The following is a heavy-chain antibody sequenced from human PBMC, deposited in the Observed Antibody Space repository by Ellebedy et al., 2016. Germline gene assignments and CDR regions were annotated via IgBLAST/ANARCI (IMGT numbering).Heavy chain of an antibody. J-gene: IGHJ6*02. CDR3: ARGASWELRAPYYYYGMDV. D-gene: IGHD1-26*01. CDR1: GPTFRNDA. V-gene: IGHV3-74*01. Sequence: GESLKISCVVSGPTFRNDAMSWVRQAPGKGLEWVSRINSDGSSTSYADSVKGRFTISRDNAKNTLYLQMNSLTAEDTAVYYCARGASWELRAPYYYYGMDVWGQGTTVTVSS. CDR2: INSDGSST.